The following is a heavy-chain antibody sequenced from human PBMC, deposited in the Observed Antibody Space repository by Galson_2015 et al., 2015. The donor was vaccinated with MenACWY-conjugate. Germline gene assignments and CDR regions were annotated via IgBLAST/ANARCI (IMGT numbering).Heavy chain of an antibody. CDR3: ATALYSGSYYFDY. J-gene: IGHJ4*02. V-gene: IGHV1-24*01. CDR2: FDPEDGET. D-gene: IGHD1-26*01. Sequence: SVKVSCKASGYTLTELSMHWVRQAPGKGLEWMGGFDPEDGETIYAQKFQGRVTMTEDTSTDTAYMELSSLRSEDTAVYYCATALYSGSYYFDYWGQGTLVTVSS. CDR1: GYTLTELS.